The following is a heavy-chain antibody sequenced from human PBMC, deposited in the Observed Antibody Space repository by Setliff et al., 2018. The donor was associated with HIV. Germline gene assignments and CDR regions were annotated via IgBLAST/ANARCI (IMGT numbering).Heavy chain of an antibody. CDR3: ARDPAFGAFDI. V-gene: IGHV3-48*03. J-gene: IGHJ3*02. CDR2: ISNSARTI. CDR1: GFTLSHHE. D-gene: IGHD3-10*01. Sequence: PGGSLRLSCVASGFTLSHHEMSWVRQAPGKGLEWVAYISNSARTIYYADSVKGRFTISRDNGKDSLYLQMSSLRTEDTAVYFCARDPAFGAFDIWGQGTMVTVSS.